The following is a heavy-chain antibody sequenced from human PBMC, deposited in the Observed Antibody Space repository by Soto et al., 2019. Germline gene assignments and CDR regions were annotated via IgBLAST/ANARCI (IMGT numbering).Heavy chain of an antibody. CDR3: ARALGGWASYYYYGMDV. J-gene: IGHJ6*02. CDR1: GGSFSGYY. CDR2: INHSGST. D-gene: IGHD3-10*01. V-gene: IGHV4-34*01. Sequence: SETLSLTCAVYGGSFSGYYWSWIRQPPGKGLEWIGEINHSGSTNYNPSLKSRVTISVDTSKNQFSLKLSSVTAADTAVYYCARALGGWASYYYYGMDVWGQGTTVTVS.